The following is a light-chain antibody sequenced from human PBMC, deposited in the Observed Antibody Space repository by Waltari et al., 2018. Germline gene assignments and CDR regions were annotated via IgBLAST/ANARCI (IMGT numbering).Light chain of an antibody. CDR1: ALPNKY. CDR3: QSADRSDNYV. CDR2: KDS. Sequence: YELKQAPSVSVFPGQTARITCPGDALPNKYASWYQQKPGQAPALVIYKDSERPSWIPERFSGSSSGTTATLTISGVQAEDEADYYCQSADRSDNYVFGTGTKVTVL. J-gene: IGLJ1*01. V-gene: IGLV3-25*03.